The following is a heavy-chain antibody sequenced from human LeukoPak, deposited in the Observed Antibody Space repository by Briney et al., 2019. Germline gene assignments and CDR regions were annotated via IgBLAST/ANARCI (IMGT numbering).Heavy chain of an antibody. V-gene: IGHV3-7*01. CDR3: ARDRIDSAGYYNWGGNDAFDI. CDR2: IKQDGSEK. CDR1: GFTFSSYW. D-gene: IGHD3-9*01. J-gene: IGHJ3*02. Sequence: GGSLRLSCAASGFTFSSYWMSWARQAPGKGLEWVANIKQDGSEKYYVDSVKGRFTISRDNAKNSLYLQMNSLRAEDTAVYYCARDRIDSAGYYNWGGNDAFDIWGQGTMVTVSS.